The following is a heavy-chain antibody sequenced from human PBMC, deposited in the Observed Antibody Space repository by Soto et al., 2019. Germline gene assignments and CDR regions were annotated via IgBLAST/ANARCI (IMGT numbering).Heavy chain of an antibody. D-gene: IGHD3-10*01. J-gene: IGHJ4*02. Sequence: EVQLLASGGGLVQPGGSLRLSCVASGFTFKNYDMRWVRQAPGKGLEWVSGISGSGAITYYADSVRGRFTISRDNSKNTLYLQMNSLRAEETAIYYCAKDRQFRSYYESAGHYNNWGQGTLVTVSS. CDR2: ISGSGAIT. CDR3: AKDRQFRSYYESAGHYNN. V-gene: IGHV3-23*01. CDR1: GFTFKNYD.